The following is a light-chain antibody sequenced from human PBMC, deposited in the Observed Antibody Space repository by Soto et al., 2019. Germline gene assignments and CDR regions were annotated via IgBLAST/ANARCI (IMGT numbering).Light chain of an antibody. V-gene: IGLV2-14*01. CDR1: NSDVGDYNY. J-gene: IGLJ2*01. CDR2: EVS. Sequence: QSALTQPASVSGSPGQSITISCTGTNSDVGDYNYVSWYQQHPGKVPKLMIYEVSNRPSGVSHRFSGSKSGNTASLTISGLQADDEADYYCSSYTSSSSLVVFGGGTKLTVL. CDR3: SSYTSSSSLVV.